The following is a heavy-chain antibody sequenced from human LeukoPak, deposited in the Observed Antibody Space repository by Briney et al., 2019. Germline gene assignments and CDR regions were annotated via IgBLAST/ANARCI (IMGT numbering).Heavy chain of an antibody. CDR2: IHYTGST. D-gene: IGHD3-22*01. CDR1: GASINRDY. V-gene: IGHV4-59*01. CDR3: ARESNYHDSLGYNWFDP. J-gene: IGHJ5*02. Sequence: SETLSLTCTVSGASINRDYWSWLRQTPGKGLEWIGYIHYTGSTNYNPSLKSRATISLDTSKNQFSLKLSSVTAADTAVYYCARESNYHDSLGYNWFDPWGQGTLVTVSS.